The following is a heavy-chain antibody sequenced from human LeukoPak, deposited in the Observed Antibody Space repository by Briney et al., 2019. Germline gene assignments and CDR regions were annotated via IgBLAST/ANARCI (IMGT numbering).Heavy chain of an antibody. J-gene: IGHJ4*02. CDR2: MNPTSGGT. CDR1: EYTFSGYY. CDR3: AKEATGWQYYFDS. V-gene: IGHV1-2*02. D-gene: IGHD6-19*01. Sequence: ASVKASCKASEYTFSGYYIHWVRQGPGQGLEWMGWMNPTSGGTKFAQKFQGRVTMTRDTSINTAYMELSSLRSDDTAIYYCAKEATGWQYYFDSWGQGTLVTVSS.